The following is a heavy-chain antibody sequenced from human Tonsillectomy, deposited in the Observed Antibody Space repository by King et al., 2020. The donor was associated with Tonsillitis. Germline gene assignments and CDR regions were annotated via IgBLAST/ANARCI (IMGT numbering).Heavy chain of an antibody. Sequence: VQLVESGGGLVQPGGSLRLSCAASGFTFSSYWMHWVRQAPGKGLVWVSRIHSDGSSTSYADSVKGRFTISRDNAKNTLYLQMNSLRAEDTAVYYCARDPNYYDSSGYYDSWGQGTLVTVSS. CDR1: GFTFSSYW. CDR2: IHSDGSST. V-gene: IGHV3-74*01. D-gene: IGHD3-22*01. CDR3: ARDPNYYDSSGYYDS. J-gene: IGHJ5*01.